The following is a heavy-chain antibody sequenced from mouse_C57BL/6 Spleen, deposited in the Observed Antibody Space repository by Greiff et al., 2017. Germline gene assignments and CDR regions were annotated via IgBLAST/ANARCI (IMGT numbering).Heavy chain of an antibody. CDR2: IDPENGDT. D-gene: IGHD1-1*01. CDR3: TTRDGSPYFDY. CDR1: GFNIKDDY. Sequence: VQLKQSGAELVRPGASVKLSCTASGFNIKDDYMHWVKQRPEQGLEWIGWIDPENGDTEYASKFQGKATITADTSSNTAYLQLSSLTSEDTAVYYCTTRDGSPYFDYWGQGTTLTVSS. V-gene: IGHV14-4*01. J-gene: IGHJ2*01.